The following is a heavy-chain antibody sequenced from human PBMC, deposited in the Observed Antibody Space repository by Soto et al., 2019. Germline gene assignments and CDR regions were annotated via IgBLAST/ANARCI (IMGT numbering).Heavy chain of an antibody. J-gene: IGHJ6*02. CDR2: ISAYNGNT. D-gene: IGHD6-13*01. V-gene: IGHV1-18*01. Sequence: ASVKVSCKASGYTFTSYGISWVRQAPGQGLEWMGWISAYNGNTNYAQKLQGRVTMTTDTSTSTAYMELRSLRSDDTAVYYCAREQYSSRWHAYYYYGMDVWGQGTTVTVSS. CDR1: GYTFTSYG. CDR3: AREQYSSRWHAYYYYGMDV.